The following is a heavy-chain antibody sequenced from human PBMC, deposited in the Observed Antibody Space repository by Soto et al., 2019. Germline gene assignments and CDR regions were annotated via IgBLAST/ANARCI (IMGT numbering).Heavy chain of an antibody. CDR3: ARGRWSSGPVPMWFDP. J-gene: IGHJ5*02. D-gene: IGHD6-19*01. CDR2: INAGNGNT. V-gene: IGHV1-3*01. Sequence: QVQLVQSGAEVKKPGASVKVSCKASGYTFTSYAMHWVRQAPGQRLEWMGWINAGNGNTKYSQKFQGRVTITRDTSASTAYMELSSLRSEDTAVYYCARGRWSSGPVPMWFDPWGQGTLVTVSS. CDR1: GYTFTSYA.